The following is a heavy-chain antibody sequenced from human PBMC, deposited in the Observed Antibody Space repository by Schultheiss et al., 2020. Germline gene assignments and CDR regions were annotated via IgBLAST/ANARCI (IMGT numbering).Heavy chain of an antibody. V-gene: IGHV4-34*01. CDR2: INHSGST. Sequence: AETLSLTCAVYGGSFSGYYWSWIRQHPGKGLEWIGEINHSGSTNYNPSLKSRVTISVDTSKNQFSLKLSSVTAADTAVYYCAREETGTFNWFDPWGQGTLVTVSA. J-gene: IGHJ5*02. CDR3: AREETGTFNWFDP. D-gene: IGHD1-1*01. CDR1: GGSFSGYY.